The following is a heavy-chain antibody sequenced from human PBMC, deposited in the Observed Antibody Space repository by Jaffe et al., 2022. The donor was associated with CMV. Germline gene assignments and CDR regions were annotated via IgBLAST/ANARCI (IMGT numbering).Heavy chain of an antibody. CDR3: AKDLYSALRVVVFDS. Sequence: EVQLLESGGGLVQPGGSLRLSCAASGFTFSSYTMSWVRQAPGKGLEWVSTISATGNGATTYYADSVKGRFTISRDNSQNTLSLQMNSLRVEDTAVYYCAKDLYSALRVVVFDSWGQGTLVTVSS. J-gene: IGHJ4*02. D-gene: IGHD2-2*01. CDR1: GFTFSSYT. CDR2: ISATGNGATT. V-gene: IGHV3-23*01.